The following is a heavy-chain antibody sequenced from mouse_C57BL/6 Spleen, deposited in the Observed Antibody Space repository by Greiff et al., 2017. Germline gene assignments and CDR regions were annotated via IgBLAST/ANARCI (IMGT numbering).Heavy chain of an antibody. CDR2: IDPSDSYT. Sequence: VQLQQPGAELVMPGASVKLSCKASGYTFTSYWMHWVKQRPGQGLEWIGEIDPSDSYTNYNQKFKGKSTLTVDKSSSTAYMQLSSLTSEDSAVXYCAREEGGYFHYRGQGTTLTVSS. V-gene: IGHV1-69*01. CDR1: GYTFTSYW. J-gene: IGHJ2*01. CDR3: AREEGGYFHY.